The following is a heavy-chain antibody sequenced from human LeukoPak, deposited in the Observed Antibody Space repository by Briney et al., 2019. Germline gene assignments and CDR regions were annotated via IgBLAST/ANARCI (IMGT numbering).Heavy chain of an antibody. V-gene: IGHV3-7*01. CDR1: GGSISSSNW. D-gene: IGHD1-26*01. CDR3: ARDKQVGATKFSY. Sequence: ETLSLTCAVSGGSISSSNWWSWVRQAPGKGLEWVANIKEDESEKYYVDSVKGRFTISRDNAKNSLYLQMNSLRAEDTAVYYCARDKQVGATKFSYWGQGTLVTVSS. J-gene: IGHJ4*02. CDR2: IKEDESEK.